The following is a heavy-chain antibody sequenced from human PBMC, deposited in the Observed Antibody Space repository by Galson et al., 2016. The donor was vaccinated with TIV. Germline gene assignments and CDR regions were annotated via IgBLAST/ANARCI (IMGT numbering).Heavy chain of an antibody. CDR3: ARGDYPATVTTYYYYGMDV. V-gene: IGHV3-9*01. CDR2: VGWNGASV. J-gene: IGHJ6*02. CDR1: GFTFHDHG. D-gene: IGHD4-11*01. Sequence: SLRLSCAASGFTFHDHGMHWVRQAPGRGLEWVSGVGWNGASVAYADSVKGRFTISRDNSKNTLYLQMNNLRAEDTAVYYCARGDYPATVTTYYYYGMDVWGQGTTVTVSS.